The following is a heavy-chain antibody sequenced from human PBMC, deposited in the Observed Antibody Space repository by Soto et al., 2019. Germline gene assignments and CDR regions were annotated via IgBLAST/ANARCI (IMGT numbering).Heavy chain of an antibody. V-gene: IGHV1-2*02. CDR1: GYPVTAYY. D-gene: IGHD3-3*01. J-gene: IGHJ3*02. CDR3: ARGGGVGVAGSAAFDM. CDR2: INPATGAA. Sequence: QLHLVQSGAVVKKPGASVTVSCSATGYPVTAYYMHWVRQAPGRGLEWMGGINPATGAAKYTQTFQGRVPIARDTSTSTVFMELSGLTSGDTAVFYCARGGGVGVAGSAAFDMWCQGTLVTVSS.